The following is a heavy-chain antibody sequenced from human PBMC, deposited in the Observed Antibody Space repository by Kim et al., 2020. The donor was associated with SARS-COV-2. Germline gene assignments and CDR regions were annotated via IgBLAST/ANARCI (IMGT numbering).Heavy chain of an antibody. CDR1: GFTFSNYA. Sequence: GGSLRLSCAASGFTFSNYAMSWVRQAPGKGLEWVSIIYSGGSHTYYADSVKGRFTISRDNSRNTLYLQMNSLRAEDTAVYYCAKSYYYASSGYYYGGCFDYWGQGTLVSVAS. D-gene: IGHD3-22*01. J-gene: IGHJ4*02. CDR3: AKSYYYASSGYYYGGCFDY. CDR2: IYSGGSHT. V-gene: IGHV3-23*03.